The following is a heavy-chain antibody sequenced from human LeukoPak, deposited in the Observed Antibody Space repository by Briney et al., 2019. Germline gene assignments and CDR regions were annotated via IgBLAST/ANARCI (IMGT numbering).Heavy chain of an antibody. J-gene: IGHJ5*02. CDR2: MNPNSGNT. CDR1: GYTFTSYD. Sequence: GASVKVSCKASGYTFTSYDINWVRQATGQGLEWMGWMNPNSGNTGYAQKFQGRVTMTRNTSISTAYMELSSLRSEDTAVYYCARRRIAAAGSWFDPWGQGTLVTVSS. V-gene: IGHV1-8*01. D-gene: IGHD6-13*01. CDR3: ARRRIAAAGSWFDP.